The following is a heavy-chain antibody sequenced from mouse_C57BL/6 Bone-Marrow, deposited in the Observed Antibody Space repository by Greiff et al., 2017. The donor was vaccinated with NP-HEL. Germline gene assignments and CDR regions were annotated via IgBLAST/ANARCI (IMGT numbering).Heavy chain of an antibody. D-gene: IGHD1-1*01. CDR2: IHPNSGST. CDR1: GYTFTSYW. J-gene: IGHJ2*01. CDR3: AHRFITTVVATDY. Sequence: QVQLQQPGAELVKPGASVKLSCKASGYTFTSYWMHWVKQRPGQGLEWIGMIHPNSGSTNYNAKFKSKATLTVDKSSSTAYMQRSSLTSEDSAVYYCAHRFITTVVATDYWGQGTTLTVSS. V-gene: IGHV1-64*01.